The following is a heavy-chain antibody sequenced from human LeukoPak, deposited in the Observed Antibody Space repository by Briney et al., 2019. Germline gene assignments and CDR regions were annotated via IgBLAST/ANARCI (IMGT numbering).Heavy chain of an antibody. V-gene: IGHV1-2*02. Sequence: GASVKVSCKASGYTFTGYYMHWVRQAPGQGFEWMGWINPNSGGTNYAQKFQGRVTMTRDTSISTAYMELSRLRSDDTAVYYCARVGCSSTSCYEYFQHWGQGTLVTVSS. J-gene: IGHJ1*01. CDR2: INPNSGGT. D-gene: IGHD2-2*01. CDR1: GYTFTGYY. CDR3: ARVGCSSTSCYEYFQH.